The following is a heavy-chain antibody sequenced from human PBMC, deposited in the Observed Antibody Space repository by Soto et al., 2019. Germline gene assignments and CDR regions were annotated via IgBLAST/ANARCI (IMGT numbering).Heavy chain of an antibody. D-gene: IGHD1-26*01. J-gene: IGHJ4*02. V-gene: IGHV4-4*07. CDR1: GDSMTKYY. CDR3: ARTVGAAYYFDF. Sequence: QVQLQESGPGLVKPSETLSLTCTVSGDSMTKYYWSWIRQPAGKGLEWIGRIYTSGSTNYNPSLKSRVTMLIDTSNNHFSLKLKSVTAADTAVYYCARTVGAAYYFDFWGQGALVTVSS. CDR2: IYTSGST.